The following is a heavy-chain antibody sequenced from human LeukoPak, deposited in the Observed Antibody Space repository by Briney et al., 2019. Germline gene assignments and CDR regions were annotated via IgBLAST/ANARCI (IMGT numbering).Heavy chain of an antibody. CDR3: AKDPEYSSSGAFDY. CDR2: ISWNSGSI. V-gene: IGHV3-9*01. J-gene: IGHJ4*02. CDR1: GFTFDDYA. Sequence: GGSLRLSYAASGFTFDDYAMHWVRQAPGKGLEWVSGISWNSGSIGYADSVKGRFTISRDNAKNSLYLQMNSLRAEDTALYYCAKDPEYSSSGAFDYWGQGTLVTVSS. D-gene: IGHD6-6*01.